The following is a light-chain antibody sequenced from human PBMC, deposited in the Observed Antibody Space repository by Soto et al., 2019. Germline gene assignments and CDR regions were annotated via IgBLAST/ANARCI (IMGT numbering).Light chain of an antibody. V-gene: IGKV3-11*01. J-gene: IGKJ1*01. Sequence: IVLTQSPDTLSLSPGERATLSCRASQDISTLLAWYQQKPGQPPRLLIYDASKRATGIPARFSGSGSGTDFTLTIGSLEPEDFALYYCQHYNTYPWTFGQGTKV. CDR2: DAS. CDR1: QDISTL. CDR3: QHYNTYPWT.